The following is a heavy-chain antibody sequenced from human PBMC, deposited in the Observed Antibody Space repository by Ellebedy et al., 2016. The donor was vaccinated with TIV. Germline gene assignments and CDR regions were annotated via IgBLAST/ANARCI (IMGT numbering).Heavy chain of an antibody. CDR2: ISSSSSYI. D-gene: IGHD1-26*01. Sequence: GGSLRLXXAASGFTFSSYAMSWVRQAPGKGLEWVSSISSSSSYIYYADSVKGRFTISRDNAKNSLYLQMNSLRAKDTAVYYCAGSGSYHLFLFDYWGQGTLVTVSS. J-gene: IGHJ4*02. CDR1: GFTFSSYA. CDR3: AGSGSYHLFLFDY. V-gene: IGHV3-21*01.